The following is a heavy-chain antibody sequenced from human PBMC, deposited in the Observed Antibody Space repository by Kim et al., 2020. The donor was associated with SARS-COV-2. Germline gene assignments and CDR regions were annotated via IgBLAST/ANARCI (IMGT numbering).Heavy chain of an antibody. CDR2: IYYSGST. D-gene: IGHD6-13*01. V-gene: IGHV4-39*01. J-gene: IGHJ4*02. CDR1: GGSISSSSYY. Sequence: SETLSLTCTVSGGSISSSSYYWGWIRQPPGKGLEWIGSIYYSGSTYYNPSLKSRVTISVDTSKNQFSLKLSSVTAADTAVYYCARHCMEXSSWPYFDYWGQGTXVTVSS. CDR3: ARHCMEXSSWPYFDY.